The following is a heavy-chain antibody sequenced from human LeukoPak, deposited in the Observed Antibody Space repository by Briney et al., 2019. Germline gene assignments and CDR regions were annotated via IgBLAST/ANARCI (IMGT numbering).Heavy chain of an antibody. V-gene: IGHV3-23*01. D-gene: IGHD3-3*01. Sequence: VGSLRLSCAASGFTFSSYAMSWVRQAPGKGLEWVSAISGSGGSTYYADSVKGRFTISRDNSKNTLYLQMNSLRAEDTAVYYCAKELGYYDFWSGSDYWGQGTLVTVSS. CDR3: AKELGYYDFWSGSDY. CDR2: ISGSGGST. J-gene: IGHJ4*02. CDR1: GFTFSSYA.